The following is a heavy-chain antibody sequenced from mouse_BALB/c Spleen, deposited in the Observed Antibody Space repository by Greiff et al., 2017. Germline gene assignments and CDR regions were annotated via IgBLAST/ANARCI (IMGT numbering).Heavy chain of an antibody. CDR3: ARGHYDYAWFAY. CDR2: ISSGSSTI. J-gene: IGHJ3*01. CDR1: GFTFSSFG. Sequence: EVQLVESGGGLVQPGGSRKLSCAASGFTFSSFGMHWVRQAPEKGLEWVAYISSGSSTIYYADTVKGRFTISRDNPKNTLFLQMTSLRSEDTAMYYCARGHYDYAWFAYWGQGTLVTVSA. V-gene: IGHV5-17*02. D-gene: IGHD2-4*01.